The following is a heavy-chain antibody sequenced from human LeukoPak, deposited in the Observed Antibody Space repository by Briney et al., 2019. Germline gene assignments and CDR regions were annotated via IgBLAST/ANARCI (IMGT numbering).Heavy chain of an antibody. CDR1: GFPFIEYS. J-gene: IGHJ4*02. D-gene: IGHD1-1*01. CDR3: ARDHNYAFDN. CDR2: IGIDSGNT. V-gene: IGHV3-48*01. Sequence: QAGGSLRLSCTASGFPFIEYSMNWVRQAPGKGLEWISYIGIDSGNTKYADSVRGRFTISTDKAKNSLYLQMNSLRVEDTAVYYCARDHNYAFDNWGQGTLASVAS.